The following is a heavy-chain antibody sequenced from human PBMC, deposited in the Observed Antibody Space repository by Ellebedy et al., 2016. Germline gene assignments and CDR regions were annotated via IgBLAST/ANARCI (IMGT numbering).Heavy chain of an antibody. CDR3: ARFSNDIVSGPPATSTHGLDL. V-gene: IGHV1-69*13. Sequence: SVKVSXKASGGIFGDYSINWVRQVPGQGLEWVGGFVPRFNVSASAPKFKARVILTVDESTSTASMEVSSLTSNDTGVYYCARFSNDIVSGPPATSTHGLDLWGQGTMVTVSA. J-gene: IGHJ3*01. D-gene: IGHD2-2*01. CDR1: GGIFGDYS. CDR2: FVPRFNVS.